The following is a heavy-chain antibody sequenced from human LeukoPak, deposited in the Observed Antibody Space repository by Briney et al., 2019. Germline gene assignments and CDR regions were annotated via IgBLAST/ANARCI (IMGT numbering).Heavy chain of an antibody. V-gene: IGHV3-7*01. J-gene: IGHJ4*02. D-gene: IGHD6-13*01. CDR2: IKPDGTKK. CDR3: ATAPAAADSW. CDR1: GFTFGRFW. Sequence: GGSLRLSCAASGFTFGRFWMTWVRQAPGMGLEWVADIKPDGTKKTYVDSVKGRFIISRDNAKNSLYLQMNSLRADDTAVYYCATAPAAADSWWGQGTLVAVSS.